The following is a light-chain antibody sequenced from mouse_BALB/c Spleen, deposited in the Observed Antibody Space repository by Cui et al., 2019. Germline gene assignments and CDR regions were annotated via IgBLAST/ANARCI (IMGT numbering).Light chain of an antibody. CDR1: PNVGTN. Sequence: DIVITQSQKFMSTSVGDRVSVTCKASPNVGTNVAWYQQKPGQSPKALIYSASYRYSGVPDRFTGSGSGTDFTITISNVQSEDLAEYFCQQYNSWTFGGGTKLEIK. J-gene: IGKJ1*01. V-gene: IGKV6-15*01. CDR3: QQYNSWT. CDR2: SAS.